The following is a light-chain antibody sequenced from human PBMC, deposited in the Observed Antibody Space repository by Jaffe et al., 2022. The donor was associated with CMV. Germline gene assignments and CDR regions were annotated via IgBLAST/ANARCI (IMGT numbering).Light chain of an antibody. CDR2: GAF. Sequence: EIVLTQSPGTLSLFPGERATLSCRASQSFSSRYLAWYQQKPGQAPRLLIYGAFNRATGIPDRFSGSGSGTDFTLTISRLEPEDFAVYYCQQYDSSQKYTFGQGTKLEIK. J-gene: IGKJ2*01. CDR1: QSFSSRY. V-gene: IGKV3-20*01. CDR3: QQYDSSQKYT.